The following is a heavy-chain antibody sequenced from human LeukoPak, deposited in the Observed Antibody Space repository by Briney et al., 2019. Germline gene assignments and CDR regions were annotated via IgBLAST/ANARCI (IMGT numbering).Heavy chain of an antibody. D-gene: IGHD5-12*01. Sequence: SVKVSCKASGGTFSSYAISWVRQAPGQGLEWMGGIIPIFGTANYAQKFQGRVTITADESTSTAYMELSSLRSEDTAVYYCAREGQRYSGHDRGFDYWGQGTLVTVSS. V-gene: IGHV1-69*13. CDR2: IIPIFGTA. CDR3: AREGQRYSGHDRGFDY. J-gene: IGHJ4*02. CDR1: GGTFSSYA.